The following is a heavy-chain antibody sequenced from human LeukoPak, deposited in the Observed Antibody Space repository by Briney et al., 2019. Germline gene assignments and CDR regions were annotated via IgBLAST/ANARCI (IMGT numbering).Heavy chain of an antibody. Sequence: GGSLRLSCAASGFTFSSYWMSWVRQAPGKGLEWVANIKQDGSEKYYVDSVKGRFTISRDNATNSLYLQMNSLRAEDTAVYYCARDRLTIFGVVEYYYGMDVWGQGTTVTVSS. V-gene: IGHV3-7*05. CDR3: ARDRLTIFGVVEYYYGMDV. CDR2: IKQDGSEK. J-gene: IGHJ6*02. CDR1: GFTFSSYW. D-gene: IGHD3-3*01.